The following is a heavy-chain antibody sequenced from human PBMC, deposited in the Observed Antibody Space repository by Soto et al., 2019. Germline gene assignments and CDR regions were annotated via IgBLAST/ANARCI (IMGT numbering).Heavy chain of an antibody. CDR2: INPNSGGT. Sequence: APAKASCKASGYSFTGYYMRWVRQAPGQGLEWMGWINPNSGGTNYAQKFQGWVTMTRDTSISTAYMELSRLRSDDTAVYYCARDFWSGYYSEGTHYYYYYGMDVWGQGTTVTVSS. CDR1: GYSFTGYY. D-gene: IGHD3-3*01. J-gene: IGHJ6*02. CDR3: ARDFWSGYYSEGTHYYYYYGMDV. V-gene: IGHV1-2*04.